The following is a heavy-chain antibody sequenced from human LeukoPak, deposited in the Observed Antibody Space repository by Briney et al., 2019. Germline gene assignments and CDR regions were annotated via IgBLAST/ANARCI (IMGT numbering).Heavy chain of an antibody. V-gene: IGHV3-7*01. Sequence: GGSLGLSCAASGFTFSSYWMSWVRQAPGKGLEWVANIKQDGSEKYYVDSVKGRFTISRDNAKNSLYLQMNSLRAEDTAVYYCARDRRVLRFLEWLLGYFQHWGQGTLVTVSS. D-gene: IGHD3-3*01. CDR1: GFTFSSYW. CDR3: ARDRRVLRFLEWLLGYFQH. J-gene: IGHJ1*01. CDR2: IKQDGSEK.